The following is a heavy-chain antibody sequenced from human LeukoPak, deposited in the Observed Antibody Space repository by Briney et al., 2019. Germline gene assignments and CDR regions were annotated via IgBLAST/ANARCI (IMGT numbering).Heavy chain of an antibody. Sequence: QPGRSLRLSCTASGFTFGDYAMSWFRQAPGKGLEWVGFIRSKAYGGTTEYAASVKGRFTISRDDSKSIAYLQMNSLKTEDTAVYYCTGEAHDSSGCYNDYWGQGTLVTVSS. J-gene: IGHJ4*02. CDR1: GFTFGDYA. D-gene: IGHD3-22*01. V-gene: IGHV3-49*03. CDR3: TGEAHDSSGCYNDY. CDR2: IRSKAYGGTT.